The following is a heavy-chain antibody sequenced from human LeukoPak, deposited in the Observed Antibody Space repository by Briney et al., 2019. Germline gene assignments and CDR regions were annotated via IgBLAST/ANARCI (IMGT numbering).Heavy chain of an antibody. CDR3: ARESSSSWYGNWFDP. Sequence: SETLSLTCTVSGGSISSYYWSWIRQPPGKGLEGVGYIYYSGSTNYNPSLKSRVTISVDTSKNQFSLKLSSVTAADTAVYYCARESSSSWYGNWFDPWGQGTLVTVSS. CDR2: IYYSGST. D-gene: IGHD6-13*01. CDR1: GGSISSYY. J-gene: IGHJ5*02. V-gene: IGHV4-59*01.